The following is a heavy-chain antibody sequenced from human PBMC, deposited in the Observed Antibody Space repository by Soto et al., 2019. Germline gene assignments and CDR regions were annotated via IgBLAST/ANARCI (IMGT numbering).Heavy chain of an antibody. D-gene: IGHD3-10*01. CDR2: ISGSGGST. J-gene: IGHJ3*02. CDR3: AKDRAVAFDI. CDR1: GFTFSIYA. V-gene: IGHV3-23*01. Sequence: PGGSLRLSCAASGFTFSIYAMRWVRQAPGKGLEWVSAISGSGGSTYYADSVKGRFTISRDNSKNTLYLQMNSLRAEDTAVYYCAKDRAVAFDIWGQGTMVTVSS.